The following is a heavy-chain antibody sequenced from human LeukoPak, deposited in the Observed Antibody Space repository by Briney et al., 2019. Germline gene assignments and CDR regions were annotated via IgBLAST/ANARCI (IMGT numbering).Heavy chain of an antibody. J-gene: IGHJ3*02. CDR2: IYTSGST. Sequence: PSETLSLTCTVSGGSISSYYWGWIRQPPGKGLEWIGYIYTSGSTNYNPSLKSRVTISVDTSKNQFSLKLSSVTAADTAVYYCARHAQDIVVVPAALGAFDIWGQGTMVTVSS. D-gene: IGHD2-2*01. V-gene: IGHV4-4*09. CDR3: ARHAQDIVVVPAALGAFDI. CDR1: GGSISSYY.